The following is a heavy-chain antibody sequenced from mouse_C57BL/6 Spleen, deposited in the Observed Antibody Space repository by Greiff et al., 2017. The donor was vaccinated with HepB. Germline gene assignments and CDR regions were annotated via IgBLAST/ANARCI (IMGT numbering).Heavy chain of an antibody. CDR3: ARLDDGYYDAMDY. Sequence: QVQLQQSGAELVKPGASVKISCKASGYAFSGSWMNWVKQRPGKGLEWIGQIYPGDGDTNYNGKFKGKATLTADKSSSTAYMQLSSLTSEDAAVYFCARLDDGYYDAMDYWGQGTSVTVSS. V-gene: IGHV1-80*01. J-gene: IGHJ4*01. CDR1: GYAFSGSW. D-gene: IGHD2-3*01. CDR2: IYPGDGDT.